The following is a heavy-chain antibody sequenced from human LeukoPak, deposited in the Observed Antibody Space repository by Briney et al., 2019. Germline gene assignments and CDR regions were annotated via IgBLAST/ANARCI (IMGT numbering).Heavy chain of an antibody. CDR3: AKFGLDYCSSTSCYPFHYYYGMDV. Sequence: GESLRLSCAASGFTFSSYAMSWVRQAPGKGLEWVSAISGSGGSTYYADSVKGRFTISRDNSKNTLYLQMNSLRAEDTAVYYYAKFGLDYCSSTSCYPFHYYYGMDVWGQGTTVTVSS. V-gene: IGHV3-23*01. D-gene: IGHD2-2*01. CDR2: ISGSGGST. J-gene: IGHJ6*02. CDR1: GFTFSSYA.